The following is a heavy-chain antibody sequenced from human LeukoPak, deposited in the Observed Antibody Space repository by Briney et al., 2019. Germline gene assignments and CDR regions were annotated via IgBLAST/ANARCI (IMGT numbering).Heavy chain of an antibody. CDR2: ILYSGST. CDR1: GGSIISSLHY. J-gene: IGHJ6*02. CDR3: ARRGSGSGGTYAGMDV. D-gene: IGHD1-26*01. V-gene: IGHV4-39*01. Sequence: SETLSLTCTVSGGSIISSLHYWDWIHQPPGKGLEWLGSILYSGSTWFNPSLKSRVTISVDTSKNQFSLNLTSVNATDTALYYCARRGSGSGGTYAGMDVWGQGTTVTVSS.